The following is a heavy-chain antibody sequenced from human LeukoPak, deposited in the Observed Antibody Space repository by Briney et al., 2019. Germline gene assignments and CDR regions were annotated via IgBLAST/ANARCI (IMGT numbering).Heavy chain of an antibody. Sequence: QPGRSLSLPCQVPGFPFSNYPMHRVPQAPGKGLEWVAVISNDGSKKHHPDAVKGLLSISRDDSKNALSLQFNSLRGDGTAVYYCAKGDGGSSSWYDFYFYGVDVWGKGTAVTVSS. D-gene: IGHD6-13*01. V-gene: IGHV3-30*18. J-gene: IGHJ6*04. CDR3: AKGDGGSSSWYDFYFYGVDV. CDR2: ISNDGSKK. CDR1: GFPFSNYP.